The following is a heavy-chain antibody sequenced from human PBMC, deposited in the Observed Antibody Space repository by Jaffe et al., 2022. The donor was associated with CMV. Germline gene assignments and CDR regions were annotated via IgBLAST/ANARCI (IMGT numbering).Heavy chain of an antibody. Sequence: QVQLVQSGAEVKKPGASVKVSCKASGYTFTSYYMHWVRQAPGQGLEWMGIINPSGGSTSYAQKFQGRVTMTRDTSTSTVYMELSSLRSEDTAVYYCARSGIYCSGGSCYYPLDAFDIWGQGTMVTVSS. V-gene: IGHV1-46*01. CDR1: GYTFTSYY. J-gene: IGHJ3*02. CDR3: ARSGIYCSGGSCYYPLDAFDI. D-gene: IGHD2-15*01. CDR2: INPSGGST.